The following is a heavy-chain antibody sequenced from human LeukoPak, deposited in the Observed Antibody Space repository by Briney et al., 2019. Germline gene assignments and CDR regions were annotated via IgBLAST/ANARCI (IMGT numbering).Heavy chain of an antibody. J-gene: IGHJ4*02. D-gene: IGHD3-10*01. Sequence: SETLSLTCAVYGGSFSGYYWSWLRQPPGKGMEWVGEIIHRGSTNYNPSLKSRLTISVDTSKNQFSLKLSSVTAADTAVYYCARHVLLWFGETGGFDYWGQGTLVTVSS. CDR1: GGSFSGYY. CDR2: IIHRGST. V-gene: IGHV4-34*12. CDR3: ARHVLLWFGETGGFDY.